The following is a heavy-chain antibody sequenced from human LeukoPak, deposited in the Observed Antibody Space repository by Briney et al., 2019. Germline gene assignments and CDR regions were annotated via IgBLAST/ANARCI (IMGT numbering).Heavy chain of an antibody. Sequence: GASVKVSCKASGYTFTSYGISWVRQAPGQGLEWMGWISAYNGNTNYAQKLQGRVTMTTDTSTSTAYMELRSLRSDDTAVYFCARAYYHDTSSYQGFYFWGQGTLVTVSS. CDR1: GYTFTSYG. CDR2: ISAYNGNT. CDR3: ARAYYHDTSSYQGFYF. D-gene: IGHD3-22*01. J-gene: IGHJ4*02. V-gene: IGHV1-18*01.